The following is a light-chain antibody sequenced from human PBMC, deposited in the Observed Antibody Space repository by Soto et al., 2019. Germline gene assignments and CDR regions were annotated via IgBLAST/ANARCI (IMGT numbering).Light chain of an antibody. J-gene: IGLJ3*02. Sequence: QSVLTQPPSASGTPGQRVTISCSGGASNIGRNTVNWYQDLPGTAPKLLISSDNKRPSGVPDRFSGAKSGTSASLAISGLQSDDEADYYCAVWDDSLSGPVFGGGTKLTV. CDR2: SDN. CDR3: AVWDDSLSGPV. CDR1: ASNIGRNT. V-gene: IGLV1-44*01.